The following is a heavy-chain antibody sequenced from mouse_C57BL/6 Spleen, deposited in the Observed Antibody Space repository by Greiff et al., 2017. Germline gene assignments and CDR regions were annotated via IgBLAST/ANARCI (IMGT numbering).Heavy chain of an antibody. V-gene: IGHV1-82*01. CDR2: IYPGDGDT. D-gene: IGHD1-1*01. CDR3: ARSYAYGSREGVDY. Sequence: QVQLQQSGPELVKPGASVKISCKASGYAFSSSWMNWVKQRPGKGLEWIGRIYPGDGDTNYNGKFKGKATLTADKSSSTAYMQLSSLTSEDSAVYFCARSYAYGSREGVDYWGQGTTLTGSS. CDR1: GYAFSSSW. J-gene: IGHJ2*01.